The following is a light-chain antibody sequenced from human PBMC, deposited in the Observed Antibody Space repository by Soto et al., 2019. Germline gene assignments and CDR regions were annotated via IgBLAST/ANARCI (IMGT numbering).Light chain of an antibody. CDR1: QSVSDN. J-gene: IGKJ1*01. Sequence: EIVMTQSPATLSVSPGERATLSCRASQSVSDNLAWYQQKPGQALRLLIYGASTRATGLPARFSGSGSGTEFTLTISSLQSEDFAVYYCQQYNNWPLTFGQGTKVEIK. CDR2: GAS. CDR3: QQYNNWPLT. V-gene: IGKV3-15*01.